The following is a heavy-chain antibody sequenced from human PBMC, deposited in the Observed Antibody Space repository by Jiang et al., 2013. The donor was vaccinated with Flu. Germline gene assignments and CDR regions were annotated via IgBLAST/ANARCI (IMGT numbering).Heavy chain of an antibody. CDR2: TYYRSKWYN. V-gene: IGHV6-1*01. CDR1: VSSNSAA. CDR3: ARDPSSSQVAFDI. Sequence: VSSNSAAWNWIRQSPSRGLEWLGRTYYRSKWYNDYAVSVKSRITINPDTSKNQSSLRLNSVTPEDTAAYYCARDPSSSQVAFDIWGQGTMVTVSS. D-gene: IGHD6-13*01. J-gene: IGHJ3*02.